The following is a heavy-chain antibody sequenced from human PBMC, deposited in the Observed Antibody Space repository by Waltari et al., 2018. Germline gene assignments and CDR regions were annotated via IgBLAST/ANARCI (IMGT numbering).Heavy chain of an antibody. CDR1: GGTFSSYA. D-gene: IGHD3-9*01. CDR2: INPSGGST. Sequence: QVQLVQSGAEVKKPGSSVKVSCKASGGTFSSYAISWVRQAPGQGLEWMGIINPSGGSTSYAQKFQGRVTMTRDTSTSTVYMELSSLRSEDTAVYYCARTFELDAFDIWGQGTMVTVSS. CDR3: ARTFELDAFDI. J-gene: IGHJ3*02. V-gene: IGHV1-46*01.